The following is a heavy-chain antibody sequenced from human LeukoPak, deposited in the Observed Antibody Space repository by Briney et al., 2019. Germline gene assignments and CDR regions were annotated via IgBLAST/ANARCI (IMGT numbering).Heavy chain of an antibody. V-gene: IGHV3-7*01. D-gene: IGHD1-1*01. J-gene: IGHJ4*02. CDR3: AEGTTG. Sequence: PGGSLRLSCAASGFTFTNHWMSWVRQAPGKGLEWVANINQDGSEKFHVDSVKGRFTISRDNAKNSLYLQMNSLRAEDTAVYYCAEGTTGWGQGTLVTVSS. CDR1: GFTFTNHW. CDR2: INQDGSEK.